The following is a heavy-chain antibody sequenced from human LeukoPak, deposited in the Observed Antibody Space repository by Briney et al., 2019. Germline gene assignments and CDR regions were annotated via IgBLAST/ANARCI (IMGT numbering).Heavy chain of an antibody. J-gene: IGHJ4*02. V-gene: IGHV1-69*13. CDR2: IIPISGTA. CDR1: GGTFNSYA. CDR3: ARAIGGVIGVTVDSYYFDC. Sequence: SVKVSCKASGGTFNSYAFTWVRQAPGQGLEWMGGIIPISGTANYAQKLQGRPTITADESTSTAYMELSNLRSEDTAVYYCARAIGGVIGVTVDSYYFDCWGQGTLVTVSS. D-gene: IGHD2-21*01.